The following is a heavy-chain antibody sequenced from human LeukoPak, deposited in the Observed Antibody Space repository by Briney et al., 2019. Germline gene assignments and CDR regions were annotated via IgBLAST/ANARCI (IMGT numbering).Heavy chain of an antibody. Sequence: GGSLRLSCAASGFTFSSYSMNWVRQAPGKGLEWVSSITSSGRYIYYADAVKGRFTISRGNAKNSLYLQMNSLRAEDTAVYYCAKDRAPYYYESSAYYYTYYWGQGTLVTVSS. CDR3: AKDRAPYYYESSAYYYTYY. CDR2: ITSSGRYI. D-gene: IGHD3-22*01. V-gene: IGHV3-21*04. CDR1: GFTFSSYS. J-gene: IGHJ4*02.